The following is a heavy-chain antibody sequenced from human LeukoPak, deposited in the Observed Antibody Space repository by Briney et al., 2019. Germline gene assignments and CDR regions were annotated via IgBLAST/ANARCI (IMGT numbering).Heavy chain of an antibody. J-gene: IGHJ1*01. CDR3: ARHHGEGRRFQY. CDR1: GGSISSYY. Sequence: SETLSLTCSVSGGSISSYYWSWIRQPPGKGLEWIGYIYYSGSTNYNPNLKSRVNISVDTSKNQYSLKLSSVTDEDTAEYYCARHHGEGRRFQYWGQGTLVTVSS. D-gene: IGHD3-10*01. V-gene: IGHV4-59*08. CDR2: IYYSGST.